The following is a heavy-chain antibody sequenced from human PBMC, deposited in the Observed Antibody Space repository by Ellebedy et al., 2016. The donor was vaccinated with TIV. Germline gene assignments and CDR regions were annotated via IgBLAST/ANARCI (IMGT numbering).Heavy chain of an antibody. D-gene: IGHD2-2*01. Sequence: GEPLKISCKGSGYKFNNFWIDWVRQTPEKGLEWMGIIYPGDSETRYSPSFQGQVTLSVDRSINTAYLQWRSLEASDTAIYFCARQSRSSSHTDYWGQGTQVTVS. J-gene: IGHJ4*02. CDR2: IYPGDSET. V-gene: IGHV5-51*01. CDR1: GYKFNNFW. CDR3: ARQSRSSSHTDY.